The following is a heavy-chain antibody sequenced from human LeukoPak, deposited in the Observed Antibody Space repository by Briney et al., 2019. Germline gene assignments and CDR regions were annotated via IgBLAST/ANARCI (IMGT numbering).Heavy chain of an antibody. Sequence: SETLSLTCTVSGGSIDSYYWSWIRQPPGKGLEWIGYIYYTGSTEYHPSPKSRVTISLDTSKNQLSLKLTSVTVADTDVYYCARVYQSAEYYFDYWGQGNLVSVSS. J-gene: IGHJ4*02. CDR1: GGSIDSYY. CDR3: ARVYQSAEYYFDY. CDR2: IYYTGST. V-gene: IGHV4-59*01. D-gene: IGHD2-2*01.